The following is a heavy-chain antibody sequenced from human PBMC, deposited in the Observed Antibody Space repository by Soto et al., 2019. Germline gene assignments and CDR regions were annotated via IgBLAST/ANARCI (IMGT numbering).Heavy chain of an antibody. CDR2: ISSGGTTI. V-gene: IGHV3-11*04. Sequence: GGSLRLSCAASGFTFSNAWMSWVRQAPGKGLEWVSYISSGGTTIYYADSVKGRFTISRDNAKNSLDLQMNSLRADDTAIYYCARALDFWSGYLSDWGQGTLVTVS. J-gene: IGHJ4*02. CDR3: ARALDFWSGYLSD. CDR1: GFTFSNAW. D-gene: IGHD3-3*01.